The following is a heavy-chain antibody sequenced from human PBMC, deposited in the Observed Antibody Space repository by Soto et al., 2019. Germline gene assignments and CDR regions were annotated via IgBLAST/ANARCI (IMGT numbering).Heavy chain of an antibody. CDR2: IPPDGNNA. CDR3: VRGPSHGAFEI. V-gene: IGHV3-30-3*01. J-gene: IGHJ3*02. CDR1: GSTLSSYD. Sequence: QVQLVESGGDMVQPGRSLRLSCAAYGSTLSSYDIHWVRQAPGEGLEWVAHIPPDGNNAYYADSVKGRLTISRDNARNTVYLQVNSLRPEDTAVYHCVRGPSHGAFEIWGQGTLVTVSS.